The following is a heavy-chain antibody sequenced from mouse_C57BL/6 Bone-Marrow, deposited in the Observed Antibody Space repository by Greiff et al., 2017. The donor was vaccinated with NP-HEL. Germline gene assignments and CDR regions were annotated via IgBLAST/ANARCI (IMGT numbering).Heavy chain of an antibody. Sequence: EVQLQQSGPVLVKPGASVKMSCKASGYTFTDYYMNWVKQSHGKSLEWIGVINPYNGGTSYNQKFKGKATLTVDKSSSTAYMQLNSLTSEDSAVYYCARCVGYYGSSYPAWFAYWGQGTLVTVSA. CDR2: INPYNGGT. D-gene: IGHD1-1*01. V-gene: IGHV1-19*01. CDR1: GYTFTDYY. CDR3: ARCVGYYGSSYPAWFAY. J-gene: IGHJ3*01.